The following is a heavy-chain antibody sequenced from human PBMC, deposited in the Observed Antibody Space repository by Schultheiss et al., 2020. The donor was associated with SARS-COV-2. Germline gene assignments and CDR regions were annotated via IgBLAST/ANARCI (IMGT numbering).Heavy chain of an antibody. J-gene: IGHJ5*02. D-gene: IGHD5-12*01. CDR3: ARDDSGYDGLNWFDP. Sequence: ASVKVSCKASGYTFSSYGISWVRQAPGQGLEWMGWISAYNGNTNHAQNLQGRVTMTTDTSTRTAYMELSSLRSEDTAVYYCARDDSGYDGLNWFDPWGQGTLVTVSS. V-gene: IGHV1-18*01. CDR2: ISAYNGNT. CDR1: GYTFSSYG.